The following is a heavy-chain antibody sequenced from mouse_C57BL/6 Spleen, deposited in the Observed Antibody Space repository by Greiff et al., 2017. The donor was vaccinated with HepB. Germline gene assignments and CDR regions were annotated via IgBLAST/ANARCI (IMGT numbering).Heavy chain of an antibody. CDR1: GYTFTSYW. V-gene: IGHV1-64*01. Sequence: QVQLQQPGAELVKPGASVKLSCKASGYTFTSYWMHWVKQRPGQGLEWIGMIHPNSGSTNYNEKFKSKATLTVDNSSSTAYMQLSSLTSEDSAVYYCARPDYYGSSYYFDYWGQGTTLTVSS. D-gene: IGHD1-1*01. CDR3: ARPDYYGSSYYFDY. J-gene: IGHJ2*01. CDR2: IHPNSGST.